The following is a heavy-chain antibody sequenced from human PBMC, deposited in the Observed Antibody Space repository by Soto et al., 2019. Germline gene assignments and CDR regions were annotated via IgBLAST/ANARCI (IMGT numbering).Heavy chain of an antibody. J-gene: IGHJ4*02. D-gene: IGHD3-10*01. Sequence: VKVSCTASGGTFSSYAISWVRQAPGQGLEWMGWISAYNGNTKYAQNFQGRVTMTTDTSTSTAYMGMRSLRSDDTAVYYCARDLDGSGSYYTDYWGPGTLVTVSS. CDR3: ARDLDGSGSYYTDY. CDR2: ISAYNGNT. V-gene: IGHV1-18*01. CDR1: GGTFSSYA.